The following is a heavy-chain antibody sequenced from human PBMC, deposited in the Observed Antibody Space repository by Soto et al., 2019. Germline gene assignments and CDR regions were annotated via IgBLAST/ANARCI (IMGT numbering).Heavy chain of an antibody. J-gene: IGHJ6*02. V-gene: IGHV3-23*01. Sequence: QLLESGGGLVQPGGSLRVSCAASGFTFSNYAMTWVRQAPGKGLEWVSTIGGSGGDTYYSDSVKGRFTISRDNSRNSLDLQMDSLRAEDTALYYCVRELSGSSCPCMEVWGQGTTVTVSS. CDR1: GFTFSNYA. CDR3: VRELSGSSCPCMEV. D-gene: IGHD6-13*01. CDR2: IGGSGGDT.